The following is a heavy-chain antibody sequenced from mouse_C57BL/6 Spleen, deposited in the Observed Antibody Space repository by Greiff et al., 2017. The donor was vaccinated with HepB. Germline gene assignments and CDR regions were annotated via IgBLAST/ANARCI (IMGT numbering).Heavy chain of an antibody. J-gene: IGHJ3*01. D-gene: IGHD1-1*01. CDR2: INPNYGTT. CDR1: GYSFTDYN. Sequence: RVEPGASVKISCQASGYSFTDYNMNWVKQSNGKSLEWIGVINPNYGTTSYNQKFKGKATLTVDQSSSTAYMQLNSLTSEDSAVYYCAGSSPWFAYWGQGTLVTVSA. CDR3: AGSSPWFAY. V-gene: IGHV1-39*01.